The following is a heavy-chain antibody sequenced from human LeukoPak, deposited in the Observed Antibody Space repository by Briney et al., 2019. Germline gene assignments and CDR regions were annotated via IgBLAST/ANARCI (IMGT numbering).Heavy chain of an antibody. J-gene: IGHJ4*02. CDR1: GFTFSSYS. Sequence: PGGSPRLSCAASGFTFSSYSMNWVRQAPGKGLEWVSSISSSSSYIYYADSVKGRFTISRDNAKNSLYLQMNSLRAEDTAVYYCAREGNYGLYFDYWGQGTLVTVSS. CDR2: ISSSSSYI. D-gene: IGHD4-17*01. V-gene: IGHV3-21*01. CDR3: AREGNYGLYFDY.